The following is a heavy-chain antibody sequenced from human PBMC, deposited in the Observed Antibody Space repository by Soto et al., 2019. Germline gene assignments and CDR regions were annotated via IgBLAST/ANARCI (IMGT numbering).Heavy chain of an antibody. Sequence: AASVKVSCKASGYTFTSYDINWVRQATGQGLEWMGWMNPNSGNTGYAQKFQGRVTMTRNTSISTAYMELSSLRSEDTAVYYCARVVPAAIGWFDPWGQGTLVTVSS. CDR1: GYTFTSYD. J-gene: IGHJ5*02. CDR2: MNPNSGNT. CDR3: ARVVPAAIGWFDP. V-gene: IGHV1-8*01. D-gene: IGHD2-2*01.